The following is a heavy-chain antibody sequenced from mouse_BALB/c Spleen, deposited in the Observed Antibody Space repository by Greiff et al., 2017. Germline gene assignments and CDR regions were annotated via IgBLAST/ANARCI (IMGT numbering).Heavy chain of an antibody. Sequence: DVKLVESGGGLVQPGGSRKLSCAASGFTFSSFGMHWVRQAPEKGLEWVAYISSGSSTIYYADTVKGRFTISRDNPKNTLFLQMTSLRSEDTAMYYCARSITTSTICHWYFDVWGAGTTVTVSS. CDR3: ARSITTSTICHWYFDV. CDR1: GFTFSSFG. V-gene: IGHV5-17*02. CDR2: ISSGSSTI. J-gene: IGHJ1*01. D-gene: IGHD1-2*01.